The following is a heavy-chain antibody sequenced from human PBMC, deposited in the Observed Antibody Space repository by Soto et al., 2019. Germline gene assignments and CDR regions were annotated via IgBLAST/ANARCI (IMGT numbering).Heavy chain of an antibody. V-gene: IGHV5-51*01. D-gene: IGHD3-16*02. J-gene: IGHJ3*02. CDR2: IYPGDSDT. CDR1: GYSFTSYW. CDR3: ARRLRLGELSSYDAFDI. Sequence: GESLKISCKGSGYSFTSYWIGWVRQMPGKGLEWMGIIYPGDSDTRYSPSFQGQVTISADKSISTAYLQWRSLKASDTAMYYCARRLRLGELSSYDAFDIWGQGTMVTVSS.